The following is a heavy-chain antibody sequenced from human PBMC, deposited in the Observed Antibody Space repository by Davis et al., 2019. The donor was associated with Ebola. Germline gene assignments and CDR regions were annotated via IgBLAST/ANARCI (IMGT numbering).Heavy chain of an antibody. J-gene: IGHJ4*02. CDR2: IHYGGST. CDR3: ARLSSSVAGLY. V-gene: IGHV4-39*01. D-gene: IGHD6-19*01. CDR1: GGSIGSTTYY. Sequence: SETLSLTCPVSGGSIGSTTYYWGWIRRPPGKGLEWIGSIHYGGSTYYTPSLKSRVIISVDTSRKQFSLNLSSVTAADTAIYYCARLSSSVAGLYWGQGILVTVSS.